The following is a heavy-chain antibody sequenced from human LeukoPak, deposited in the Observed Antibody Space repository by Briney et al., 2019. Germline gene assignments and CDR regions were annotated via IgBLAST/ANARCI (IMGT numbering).Heavy chain of an antibody. Sequence: GGTLRLSCAASGFTFSSYGMSWVRQAPGKGLEWVSAISGSGGSTYYADSVKGRFTISRDNSKNTLYLQMNSLRAEDTAVYYCAKDLDSSGYYFYWGQGTLVTVSS. CDR2: ISGSGGST. V-gene: IGHV3-23*01. CDR1: GFTFSSYG. CDR3: AKDLDSSGYYFY. D-gene: IGHD3-22*01. J-gene: IGHJ4*02.